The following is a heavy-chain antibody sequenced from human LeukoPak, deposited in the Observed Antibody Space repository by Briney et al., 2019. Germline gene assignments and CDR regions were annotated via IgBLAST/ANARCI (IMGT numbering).Heavy chain of an antibody. CDR3: ARGRWTSSRSWPLFDY. D-gene: IGHD6-13*01. J-gene: IGHJ4*02. CDR1: GCTISSYY. V-gene: IGHV4-59*01. CDR2: IYYSGST. Sequence: SETLSLTCTVSGCTISSYYWSWIRQPPGKGLEWIGYIYYSGSTNYNPSLKSRVTISVDTSKNQYSLKLSSVTAADTAVYYCARGRWTSSRSWPLFDYWGQGTLVTVSS.